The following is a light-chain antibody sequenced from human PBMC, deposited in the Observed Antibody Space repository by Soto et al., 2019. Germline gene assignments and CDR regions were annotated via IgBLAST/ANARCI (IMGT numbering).Light chain of an antibody. J-gene: IGKJ2*02. Sequence: EIQMTQSPSSLSASLGDRVTITCQASQDINDYSNWYQQKPGKAPRLLIYGASFLEVGVPSRFSGSGSGTHFTLTISSLQPEDVATYYCLQDYNYPRTFGQGTKLEIK. V-gene: IGKV1-33*01. CDR3: LQDYNYPRT. CDR1: QDINDY. CDR2: GAS.